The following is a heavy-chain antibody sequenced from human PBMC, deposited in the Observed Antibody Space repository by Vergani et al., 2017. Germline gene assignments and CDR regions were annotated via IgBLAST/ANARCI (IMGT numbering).Heavy chain of an antibody. CDR2: LTGGGGST. CDR1: GFTFSTYA. Sequence: EVQLLESGGSLKQPGGSVRLSCAASGFTFSTYAMHWVRQAPGKGLEWVSALTGGGGSTYYADSFKVRFIISRDNSRDTLYLQMNSLRPEDTATYSCVKDAGSYENFFDSWGQGTLVTVSS. V-gene: IGHV3-23*01. J-gene: IGHJ4*02. D-gene: IGHD1-26*01. CDR3: VKDAGSYENFFDS.